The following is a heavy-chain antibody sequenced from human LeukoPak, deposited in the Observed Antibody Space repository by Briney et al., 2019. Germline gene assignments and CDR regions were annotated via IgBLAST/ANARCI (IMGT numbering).Heavy chain of an antibody. V-gene: IGHV1-18*04. CDR2: ISAYSGNT. D-gene: IGHD3-3*01. Sequence: ASVKVSCKTSGYRFTNNYMHWVRQAPGQGLEWMGWISAYSGNTNYAQKLQGRVTMTTDTSTSTAYMELRSLRSDDTAVYYCARITIFGVVLTGGMDVWGQGTTVTVSS. CDR1: GYRFTNNY. J-gene: IGHJ6*02. CDR3: ARITIFGVVLTGGMDV.